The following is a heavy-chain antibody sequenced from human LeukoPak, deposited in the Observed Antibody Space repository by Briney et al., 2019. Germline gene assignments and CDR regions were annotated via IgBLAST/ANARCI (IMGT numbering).Heavy chain of an antibody. CDR1: GGSISSSSYY. J-gene: IGHJ4*02. D-gene: IGHD5-12*01. Sequence: TETLSLTCTVSGGSISSSSYYWGWIRQPPGKGLEWIGSIYYSGSTYYNPSLKSRVTISVDTSKNQFSLKLSSVTAADTAVYYCASWRVATNGAFDYWGQGTLVTVSS. CDR3: ASWRVATNGAFDY. CDR2: IYYSGST. V-gene: IGHV4-39*07.